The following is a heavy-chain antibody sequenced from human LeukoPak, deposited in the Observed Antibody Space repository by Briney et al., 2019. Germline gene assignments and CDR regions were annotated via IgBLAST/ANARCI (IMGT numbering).Heavy chain of an antibody. J-gene: IGHJ6*03. D-gene: IGHD2-2*01. V-gene: IGHV1-3*03. CDR3: ARGSTSCYSCYYYMDV. Sequence: ASVKVSCKASGYTFTSYTIHWVRQAPGQRLEWMGWINAGNGNTKYSQEFQDRVTITRDTSASTAYMELSSLRSEDMAVYYCARGSTSCYSCYYYMDVWGKGTTVTISS. CDR1: GYTFTSYT. CDR2: INAGNGNT.